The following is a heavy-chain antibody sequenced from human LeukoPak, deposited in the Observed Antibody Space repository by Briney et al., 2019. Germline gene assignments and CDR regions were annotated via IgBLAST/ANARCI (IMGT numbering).Heavy chain of an antibody. J-gene: IGHJ2*01. Sequence: GGSLRLSCAASGFTFSSYGMSWVRQAPGKGLEWVSAISGSGGSTYYADSVKGRFTISRDNAKNTLYLQMNSLTAEDTAVYYCARGPPWYFDLWGRGTLVTVSS. D-gene: IGHD6-25*01. V-gene: IGHV3-23*01. CDR2: ISGSGGST. CDR3: ARGPPWYFDL. CDR1: GFTFSSYG.